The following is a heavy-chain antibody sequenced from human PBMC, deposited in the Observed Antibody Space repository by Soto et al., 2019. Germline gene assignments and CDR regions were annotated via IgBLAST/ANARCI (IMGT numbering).Heavy chain of an antibody. D-gene: IGHD3-3*01. CDR1: GFTFSGSA. Sequence: GGSLRLSCAASGFTFSGSAMHWVPQASGKGLEWVGRIRSKANSYATAYAASVKGRFTISRDDSKNTAYLQMNSLKTEDTAVYYCTSRSTIFGGKYYYYGMDVWGQGITVTVSS. V-gene: IGHV3-73*01. CDR3: TSRSTIFGGKYYYYGMDV. CDR2: IRSKANSYAT. J-gene: IGHJ6*02.